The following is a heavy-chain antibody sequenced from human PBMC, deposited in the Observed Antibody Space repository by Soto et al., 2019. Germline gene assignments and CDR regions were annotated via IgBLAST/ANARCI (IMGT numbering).Heavy chain of an antibody. CDR3: ARAGSENDY. CDR1: GFTFSNYW. D-gene: IGHD3-10*01. J-gene: IGHJ4*02. Sequence: EVQLVESGGGLVQPGGSLRLSCAASGFTFSNYWMSWVRQAPGKGLEWVANIKEDGSERNYVDSVKGRLTISRDNAKNSLYLQLNSLSAEDTAVYSCARAGSENDYWGQGTLVTVSS. V-gene: IGHV3-7*05. CDR2: IKEDGSER.